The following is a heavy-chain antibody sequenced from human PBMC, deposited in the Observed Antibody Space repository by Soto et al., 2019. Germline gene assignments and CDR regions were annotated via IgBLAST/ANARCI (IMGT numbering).Heavy chain of an antibody. CDR2: INHSGST. D-gene: IGHD3-10*01. V-gene: IGHV4-34*01. CDR1: GGSFSGYY. J-gene: IGHJ4*02. CDR3: AREAGAGYGSGSFSDS. Sequence: QVQLQQWGAGLLKPSETLSLTCAVYGGSFSGYYWSWIRQPPGKGLEWIGEINHSGSTNYNPSLESRITIALDTSKNQVTLKLNSVTPADTAVYYCAREAGAGYGSGSFSDSWGQGTLATVSS.